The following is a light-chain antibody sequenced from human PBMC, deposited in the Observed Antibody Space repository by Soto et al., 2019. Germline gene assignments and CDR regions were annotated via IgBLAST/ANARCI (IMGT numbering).Light chain of an antibody. CDR3: CSYAGSRVV. CDR2: DVT. J-gene: IGLJ2*01. Sequence: QSVLTQPRSVSGSPGQSVTISCTGTSSDVGGYNSVAWYQHHPGKAPKLMIYDVTKPPSGVPDRFSGSKSGNTASLTISGLQAEDEADYYCCSYAGSRVVFGGGTKLAVL. V-gene: IGLV2-11*01. CDR1: SSDVGGYNS.